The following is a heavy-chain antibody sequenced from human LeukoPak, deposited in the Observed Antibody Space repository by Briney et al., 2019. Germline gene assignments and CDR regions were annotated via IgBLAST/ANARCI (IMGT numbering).Heavy chain of an antibody. D-gene: IGHD5-24*01. J-gene: IGHJ3*02. CDR3: ARAGDGYRNAFDI. CDR2: VYYSGIT. Sequence: SETLSLTCSVSGGSISSYYWSWIRQPPGKGLEWIGYVYYSGITYYNPSLKSRVTISVDTSKNQFSLKLSSVTAADTAVYYCARAGDGYRNAFDIWGQGTMITVSS. CDR1: GGSISSYY. V-gene: IGHV4-59*12.